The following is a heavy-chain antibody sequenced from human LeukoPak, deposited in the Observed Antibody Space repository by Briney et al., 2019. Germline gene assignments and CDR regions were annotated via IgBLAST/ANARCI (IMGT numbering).Heavy chain of an antibody. J-gene: IGHJ5*02. V-gene: IGHV3-11*04. CDR2: ISSSGSTI. Sequence: KPGRSLRLSCAASGFTFSDYYMSWIRQAPGEVLEWVSYISSSGSTIYYADSVKGRFTISRDNAKNSLYLQMNSLRAEDTAVYYCAREYSSSSGNWFDPWGQGTLVTVSS. CDR1: GFTFSDYY. D-gene: IGHD6-6*01. CDR3: AREYSSSSGNWFDP.